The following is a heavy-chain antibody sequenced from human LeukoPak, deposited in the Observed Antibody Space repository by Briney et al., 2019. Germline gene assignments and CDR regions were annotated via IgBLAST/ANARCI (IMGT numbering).Heavy chain of an antibody. CDR2: INPNSGGT. CDR3: ARGSLAAAGSFDY. CDR1: GYTFTGYY. J-gene: IGHJ4*02. V-gene: IGHV1-2*02. D-gene: IGHD6-13*01. Sequence: GASVKVSCKASGYTFTGYYMHWVRQAPGQGLEWMGWINPNSGGTNYAQKFQGRVTMTRDTSISTAYMELSRLRSDDTAVHYCARGSLAAAGSFDYWGQGTLVTVSS.